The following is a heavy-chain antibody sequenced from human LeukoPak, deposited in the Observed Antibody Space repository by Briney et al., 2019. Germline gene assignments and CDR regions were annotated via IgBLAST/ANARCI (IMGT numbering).Heavy chain of an antibody. CDR2: ISYDGSNK. CDR1: GFTFSSYA. Sequence: PGVSLRLSCAASGFTFSSYAMHWVRQAPGKGLEWVAVISYDGSNKYYADSVKGRFTISRDNSKNTLYLQMNSLRAEDTAVYYCARDGGEYYFDYWGQGTLVTVSS. V-gene: IGHV3-30*04. D-gene: IGHD3-10*01. CDR3: ARDGGEYYFDY. J-gene: IGHJ4*02.